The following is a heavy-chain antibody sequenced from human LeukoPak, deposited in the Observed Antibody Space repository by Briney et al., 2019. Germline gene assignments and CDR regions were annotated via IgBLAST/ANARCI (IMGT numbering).Heavy chain of an antibody. V-gene: IGHV4-30-4*08. CDR1: GGSISSGDYY. J-gene: IGHJ4*02. CDR3: ARAILATIPYYFDY. Sequence: PSQTLSLTCTVSGGSISSGDYYWSWIRQPPGKGLEWIGYIYYSGSTYCNPSLKSRVTISVDTSKNQFSLKLSSVTAADTAVYYCARAILATIPYYFDYWGQGTLVTVSS. CDR2: IYYSGST. D-gene: IGHD5-24*01.